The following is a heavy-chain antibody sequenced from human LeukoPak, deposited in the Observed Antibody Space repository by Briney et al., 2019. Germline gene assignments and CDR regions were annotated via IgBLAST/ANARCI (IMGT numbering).Heavy chain of an antibody. CDR2: IIPIFGTA. D-gene: IGHD2-2*01. V-gene: IGHV1-69*06. CDR3: ARLGKLVVVPAARGYTGWFDP. Sequence: SVKVSCKASGGTFSSYAISWVRQAPGQGLEWMGGIIPIFGTANYAQKFQGRVTITADKSTSTAYMELSSLRSEDTAVYYCARLGKLVVVPAARGYTGWFDPWGQGTLVTVSS. CDR1: GGTFSSYA. J-gene: IGHJ5*02.